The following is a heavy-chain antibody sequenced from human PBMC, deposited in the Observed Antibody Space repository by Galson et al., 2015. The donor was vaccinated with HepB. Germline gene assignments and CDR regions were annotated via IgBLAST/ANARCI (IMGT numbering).Heavy chain of an antibody. CDR2: ISSSSSYI. D-gene: IGHD3-3*01. J-gene: IGHJ5*02. V-gene: IGHV3-21*01. CDR3: ARDAEGYDFWSGYSAGWFDP. CDR1: GFTLSSYS. Sequence: SLRLSCAASGFTLSSYSMNWVRQAPGKGLEWVSSISSSSSYIYYADSVKGRFTISRDNAKNSLYLQMNSLRAEDTAVYYCARDAEGYDFWSGYSAGWFDPWGQGTLVTVSS.